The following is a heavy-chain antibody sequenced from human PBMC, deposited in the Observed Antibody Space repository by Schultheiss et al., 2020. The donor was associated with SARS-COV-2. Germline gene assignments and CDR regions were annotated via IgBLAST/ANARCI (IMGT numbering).Heavy chain of an antibody. Sequence: GGSLRLSCAASGFTFSSYAMHWVRQAPGKGLEWVAVISYDGSNKYYADSVKGRFTISRDNSKNTLYLQMNSLRDEDTAVYYCARGGDYDILTGYYLFDHWGQGALVTVSS. CDR2: ISYDGSNK. CDR1: GFTFSSYA. D-gene: IGHD3-9*01. V-gene: IGHV3-30*07. J-gene: IGHJ4*02. CDR3: ARGGDYDILTGYYLFDH.